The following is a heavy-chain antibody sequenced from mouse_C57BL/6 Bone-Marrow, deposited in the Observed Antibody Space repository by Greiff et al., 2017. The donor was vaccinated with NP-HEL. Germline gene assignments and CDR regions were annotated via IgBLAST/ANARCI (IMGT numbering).Heavy chain of an antibody. CDR3: TTWRGGMDY. V-gene: IGHV14-4*01. Sequence: VQLQQSGAELVRPGASVKLSCTASGFNIKDDYMHWVKQRPEQGLEWIGWIYPENGDTQYASKFQGTATITADTSSNTAYLQLSSLTSEDTAVYYCTTWRGGMDYWGQGTSVTVSS. CDR2: IYPENGDT. J-gene: IGHJ4*01. CDR1: GFNIKDDY.